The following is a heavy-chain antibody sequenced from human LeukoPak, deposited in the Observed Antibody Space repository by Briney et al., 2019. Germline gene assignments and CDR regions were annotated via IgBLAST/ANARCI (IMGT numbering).Heavy chain of an antibody. Sequence: GGSLRLSCAASGFTFSSYSMNWVRQAPGKGLEWVAVISYDGSNKYYADSVKGRFTISRDNSKNTLYLQMNSLRAEDTAVYYCARVRAKGDYYDSSGYPPLDYWGQGTLVTVSS. V-gene: IGHV3-30*03. CDR1: GFTFSSYS. CDR2: ISYDGSNK. CDR3: ARVRAKGDYYDSSGYPPLDY. J-gene: IGHJ4*02. D-gene: IGHD3-22*01.